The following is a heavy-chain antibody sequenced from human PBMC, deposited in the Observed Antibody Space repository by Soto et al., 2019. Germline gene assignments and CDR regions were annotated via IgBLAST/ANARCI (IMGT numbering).Heavy chain of an antibody. V-gene: IGHV3-9*01. CDR1: GFTFDSYA. CDR2: ITWNSGSV. Sequence: EVQLVESGGGLVQPGRSLRLSCAASGFTFDSYAMHWVRQAPGKGLEWVSGITWNSGSVFYADSVKGRFTISRDSAKNSLYLQMNSLRAEDTALYYCTRAASPHYSGSGSFYQTQTSYFFDYWGQGALVTVSS. D-gene: IGHD3-10*01. J-gene: IGHJ4*02. CDR3: TRAASPHYSGSGSFYQTQTSYFFDY.